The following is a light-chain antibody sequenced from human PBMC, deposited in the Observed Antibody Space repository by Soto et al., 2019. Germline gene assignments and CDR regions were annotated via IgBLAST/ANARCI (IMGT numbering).Light chain of an antibody. V-gene: IGKV3-15*01. J-gene: IGKJ4*01. CDR3: QQYNKWHLL. CDR2: GTS. CDR1: QSVSNN. Sequence: EIVMTQSPATLSVSPGERATLSCRASQSVSNNLAWYQQKPGQAPRLLVYGTSTRATGTPARFSGSGSGTEFTLTISSLQYEDFEVYYCQQYNKWHLLLGGGTKVDIK.